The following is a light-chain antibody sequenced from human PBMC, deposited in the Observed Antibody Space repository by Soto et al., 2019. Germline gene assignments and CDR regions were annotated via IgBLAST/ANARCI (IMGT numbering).Light chain of an antibody. V-gene: IGKV3-20*01. CDR2: DAS. CDR1: QTVRNNY. J-gene: IGKJ4*01. Sequence: EFVLTQSPGTLSLSPGERATLSCRASQTVRNNYLAWYHQKPGQSPRLLIYDASSRATGIPDRFSGGGSGTDFTLTISRLEPEDFALYYCQQFSSYPLTFGGGTQVEIK. CDR3: QQFSSYPLT.